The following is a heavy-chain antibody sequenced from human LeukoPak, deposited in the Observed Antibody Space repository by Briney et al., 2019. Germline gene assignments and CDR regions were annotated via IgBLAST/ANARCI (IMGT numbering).Heavy chain of an antibody. CDR2: IYNSGST. CDR3: ARHFYDSSGYYLYHFDY. D-gene: IGHD3-22*01. V-gene: IGHV4-59*08. J-gene: IGHJ4*02. CDR1: GGSISNYY. Sequence: PSETLSLTCTVSGGSISNYYWSWIRQPPGKGLEWIGYIYNSGSTNYNPSLKSRVTISVDTSKNQFSLKLSSVTAADTAVYFCARHFYDSSGYYLYHFDYWGQGTLVTVAS.